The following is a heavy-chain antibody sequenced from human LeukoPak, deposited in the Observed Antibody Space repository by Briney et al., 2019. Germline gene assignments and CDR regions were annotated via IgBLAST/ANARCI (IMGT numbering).Heavy chain of an antibody. D-gene: IGHD2-15*01. J-gene: IGHJ4*02. CDR3: ARGPSVVAATSYYFDY. V-gene: IGHV3-48*01. Sequence: GGSLRLSCAASGFSFSSYSMNWARQSPGKGLEWDSYISSSSSTISYADSVKGRFTISRDNAKNSLYLQMNSLRAEDTAVYYCARGPSVVAATSYYFDYWGQGTLVTVSS. CDR1: GFSFSSYS. CDR2: ISSSSSTI.